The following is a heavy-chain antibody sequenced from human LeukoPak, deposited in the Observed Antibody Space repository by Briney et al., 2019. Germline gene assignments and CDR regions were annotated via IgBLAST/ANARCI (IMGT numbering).Heavy chain of an antibody. D-gene: IGHD6-19*01. CDR1: GFTVSSNY. V-gene: IGHV3-53*01. Sequence: GGSLRLSCAASGFTVSSNYMSWVRQAPGKGLEWVSVIYSGGSTYYADSVKGRFTIFRDNSKNTLYLQMNSLRAEDTAVYYCARSNANWYSSGWYSDYWGQGALVTVSS. CDR2: IYSGGST. J-gene: IGHJ4*02. CDR3: ARSNANWYSSGWYSDY.